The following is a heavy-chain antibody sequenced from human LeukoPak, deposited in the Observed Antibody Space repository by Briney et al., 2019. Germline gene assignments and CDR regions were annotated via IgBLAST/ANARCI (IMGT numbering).Heavy chain of an antibody. V-gene: IGHV4-34*01. CDR1: GGSFSGYY. CDR3: ARDYGVLDY. CDR2: INHSGST. D-gene: IGHD4-17*01. Sequence: SETLSLTCAVYGGSFSGYYWSWIRQPPGKGLEWIGEINHSGSTNYNPSLKSRVTISVDTSKNQFSLKLSSVTAADTAVYYCARDYGVLDYWGQGTLVTVSS. J-gene: IGHJ4*02.